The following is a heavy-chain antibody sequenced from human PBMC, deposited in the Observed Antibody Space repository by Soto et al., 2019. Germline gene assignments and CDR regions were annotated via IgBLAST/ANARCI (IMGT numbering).Heavy chain of an antibody. CDR2: INHSGST. CDR3: ARGSNCSGGSCYAGTNNWFHP. CDR1: GGSFSGYY. D-gene: IGHD2-15*01. J-gene: IGHJ5*02. Sequence: PSETLSLTCAVCGGSFSGYYWSWIRQPPGKGLEWIGEINHSGSTNYNPSLKSRVTISVDTSKNQFSLKLSSVTAADTAVYYCARGSNCSGGSCYAGTNNWFHPWGQGTRVTVAS. V-gene: IGHV4-34*01.